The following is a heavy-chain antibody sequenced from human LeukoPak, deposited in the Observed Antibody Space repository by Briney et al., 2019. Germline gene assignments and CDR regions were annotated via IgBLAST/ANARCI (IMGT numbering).Heavy chain of an antibody. CDR2: IYYSGST. Sequence: KSSETLSLTCTVSGGSISSSSYYWGWIRQPPGKGLEWIGSIYYSGSTYYNPSLKSRVTISVDTSKNQFSLKLSSVTAADTAVYYCARMNSSGWYGGERNIGYFDYWGQGTLVTVSS. V-gene: IGHV4-39*01. CDR1: GGSISSSSYY. CDR3: ARMNSSGWYGGERNIGYFDY. D-gene: IGHD6-19*01. J-gene: IGHJ4*02.